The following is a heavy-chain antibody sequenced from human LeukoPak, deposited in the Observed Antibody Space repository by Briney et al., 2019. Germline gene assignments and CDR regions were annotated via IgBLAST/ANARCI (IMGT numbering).Heavy chain of an antibody. CDR2: INGGGSS. CDR1: GFTFNNYA. CDR3: AKGQGYNYGDSIDY. J-gene: IGHJ4*02. D-gene: IGHD5-18*01. V-gene: IGHV3-23*01. Sequence: GGSLRLSCAASGFTFNNYAMTWVRQARGKGLEWVSVINGGGSSYYADSVKGRFTVSRDNSKNTLYLQMNSLRDEDTAVYYCAKGQGYNYGDSIDYWGQGTLVTVSS.